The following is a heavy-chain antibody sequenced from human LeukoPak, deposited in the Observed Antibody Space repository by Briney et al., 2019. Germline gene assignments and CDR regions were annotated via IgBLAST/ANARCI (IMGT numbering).Heavy chain of an antibody. D-gene: IGHD1-26*01. CDR3: GATASGSYSIGNY. CDR2: IVVGSGYR. CDR1: GFTA. Sequence: SVKVSCKASGFTAIQWVRQARGQRLEWIGWIVVGSGYRNYAQKFQERVTISRDMSTSTAYMELSSLRSEDTAVYYCGATASGSYSIGNYWGQGTLVTVAS. V-gene: IGHV1-58*02. J-gene: IGHJ4*02.